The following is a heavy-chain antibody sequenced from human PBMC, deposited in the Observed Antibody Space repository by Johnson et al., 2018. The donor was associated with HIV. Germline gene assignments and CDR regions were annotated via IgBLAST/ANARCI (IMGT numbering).Heavy chain of an antibody. Sequence: QVQLVESGGGVVQPGRSLRLSCAASGFTFSDYYMSWIRQAPGKGLEWVAVISYDGSNKYYADSVKGRFTISRDNSKNTLYLQMNSLRAEDTAVYYCARDRFYCSGGSCYHSGAFDIWGQGTMVTVSS. J-gene: IGHJ3*02. CDR2: ISYDGSNK. CDR1: GFTFSDYY. D-gene: IGHD2-15*01. V-gene: IGHV3-30-3*01. CDR3: ARDRFYCSGGSCYHSGAFDI.